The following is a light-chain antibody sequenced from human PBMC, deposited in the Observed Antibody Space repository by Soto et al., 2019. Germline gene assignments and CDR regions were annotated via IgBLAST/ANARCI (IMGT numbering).Light chain of an antibody. Sequence: QSVLTQPPSVSAAPGQKVTISCSGSSSNIGGNSVSWYQQLPGTAPKLLIYDDNKRPSGIPDRFPGSKSGTSATLGITGFQTGDEEDYYCGSWDSSLSAYVFGTGTKVAV. CDR1: SSNIGGNS. CDR2: DDN. CDR3: GSWDSSLSAYV. V-gene: IGLV1-51*01. J-gene: IGLJ1*01.